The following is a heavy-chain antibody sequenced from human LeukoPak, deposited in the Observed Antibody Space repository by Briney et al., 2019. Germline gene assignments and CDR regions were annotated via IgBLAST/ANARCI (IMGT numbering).Heavy chain of an antibody. CDR3: ARGGSK. D-gene: IGHD3-16*01. V-gene: IGHV4-31*03. J-gene: IGHJ4*02. CDR2: MYYSGKT. Sequence: SETLSLTCTVSGDSISSGGYFWTWIRQHPGKGLEWIGYMYYSGKTYYNPSLKSRVIISIDTSKNQFSPNVSSVTAADTAVYYCARGGSKWGQGTLVTVSS. CDR1: GDSISSGGYF.